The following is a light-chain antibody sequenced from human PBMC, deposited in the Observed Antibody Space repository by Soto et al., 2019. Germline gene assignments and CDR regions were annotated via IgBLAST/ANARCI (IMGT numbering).Light chain of an antibody. Sequence: EIVMTQSPATLSVSPGERATLSCRASQSVSSNLAWYQQKPGQAPRLLIYGASTRATGIPARFSGSGSGTELTLTISSLQPEDFAVYYCQQYNNWPLTFGGGTKVEIK. CDR2: GAS. V-gene: IGKV3D-15*01. CDR1: QSVSSN. CDR3: QQYNNWPLT. J-gene: IGKJ4*01.